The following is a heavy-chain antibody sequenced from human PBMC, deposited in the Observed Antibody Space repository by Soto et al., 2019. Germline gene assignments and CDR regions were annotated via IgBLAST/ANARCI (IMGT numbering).Heavy chain of an antibody. J-gene: IGHJ4*02. CDR2: IKSKTDGGTT. CDR1: GFTFSNAW. D-gene: IGHD7-27*01. CDR3: WALGQYFDY. Sequence: PGGSLRLSCAASGFTFSNAWMSWVRQAPGKGLEWVGRIKSKTDGGTTDDAAPVKGRFTITRDDEKNTLYLQMNSLRTEGTAVYYCWALGQYFDYWGQGTLVTVSS. V-gene: IGHV3-15*01.